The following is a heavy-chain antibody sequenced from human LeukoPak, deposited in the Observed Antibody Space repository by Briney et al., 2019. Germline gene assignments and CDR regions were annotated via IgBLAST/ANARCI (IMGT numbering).Heavy chain of an antibody. Sequence: GGSLRLSCAASEFSVGSNYMTWVRQAPGKGLEWVSLIYSGGSTYYADSVKGRFTISRDNSKNTLYLQMNSLRAEDTAVYYCARDAKAVAGDFDYWGQGTLVTVSS. CDR3: ARDAKAVAGDFDY. D-gene: IGHD6-19*01. J-gene: IGHJ4*02. V-gene: IGHV3-66*01. CDR1: EFSVGSNY. CDR2: IYSGGST.